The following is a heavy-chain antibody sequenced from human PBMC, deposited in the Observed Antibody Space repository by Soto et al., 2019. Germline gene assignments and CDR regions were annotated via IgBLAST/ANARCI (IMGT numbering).Heavy chain of an antibody. V-gene: IGHV4-39*01. CDR2: FYYTGGT. D-gene: IGHD3-3*01. Sequence: SETLSLTCTVSCASISSSRSYWGWVRQPPGKGLEWIVSFYYTGGTYSTYYNPSLKSRVTISVDTSKSQFSLNLRSVTAADTAVYYCASPRQGNYDFLSGYYALDYWGQGTLVTVSS. J-gene: IGHJ4*02. CDR3: ASPRQGNYDFLSGYYALDY. CDR1: CASISSSRSY.